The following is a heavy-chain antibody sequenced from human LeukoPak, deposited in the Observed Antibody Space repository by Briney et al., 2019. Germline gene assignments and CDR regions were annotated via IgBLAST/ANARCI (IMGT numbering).Heavy chain of an antibody. D-gene: IGHD3-3*01. Sequence: SETLSLTCTVSGGSVSSGSYYWSWIRQPPGTGLEWIGYIYYSGSTNYNPSLKSRVTISVDTSKNQFSLKLSSVTAADTAVYYCARDSASFGVADAFDIWGQGTMVTVSS. J-gene: IGHJ3*02. V-gene: IGHV4-61*01. CDR1: GGSVSSGSYY. CDR3: ARDSASFGVADAFDI. CDR2: IYYSGST.